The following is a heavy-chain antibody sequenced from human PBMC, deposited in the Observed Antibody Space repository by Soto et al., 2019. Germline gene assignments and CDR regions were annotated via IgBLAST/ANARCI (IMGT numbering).Heavy chain of an antibody. CDR1: GGSISSGGYS. CDR2: IYHSGST. Sequence: SETLSLTCAVSGGSISSGGYSWSWIRQPPGKGLEWIGYIYHSGSTYYNPSLKSRVTISVDRSKNQFSLKLGSVTAADTAVYYCARAGRSPGSGYANFDYWGQGTLVTVSS. CDR3: ARAGRSPGSGYANFDY. D-gene: IGHD5-12*01. V-gene: IGHV4-30-2*01. J-gene: IGHJ4*02.